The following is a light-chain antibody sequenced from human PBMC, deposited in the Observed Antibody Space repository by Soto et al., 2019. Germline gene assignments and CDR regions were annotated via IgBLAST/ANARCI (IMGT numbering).Light chain of an antibody. CDR3: GSWDSSLSAYV. CDR2: DDN. CDR1: SSNIGGNS. J-gene: IGLJ1*01. V-gene: IGLV1-51*01. Sequence: QSVLTQPPSVSAAPGQKVTISCSGSSSNIGGNSVSWYQQLPGTAPKLLLYDDNMGPSGIHDRFSGSKSGSSATLGITGFQTGDEADYYCGSWDSSLSAYVFGAETKGTVL.